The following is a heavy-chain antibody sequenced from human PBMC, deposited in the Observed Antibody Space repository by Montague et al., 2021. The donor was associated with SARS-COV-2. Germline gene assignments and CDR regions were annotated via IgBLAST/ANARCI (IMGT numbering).Heavy chain of an antibody. CDR1: GDSVSSNSAT. J-gene: IGHJ6*02. D-gene: IGHD3-10*01. CDR2: TYYRSKWYN. Sequence: CAISGDSVSSNSATWNWVRQSPSRGLEWLGRTYYRSKWYNDYAVSVRGRVTINPDTSKNQFSLQPNSVTPEDTAIYYCTRGREGNYNGMDVWGQGTTVTVSS. CDR3: TRGREGNYNGMDV. V-gene: IGHV6-1*01.